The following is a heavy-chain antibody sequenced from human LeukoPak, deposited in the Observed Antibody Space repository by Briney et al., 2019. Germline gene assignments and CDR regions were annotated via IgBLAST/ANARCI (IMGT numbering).Heavy chain of an antibody. D-gene: IGHD3-22*01. Sequence: PSETLYLTSSESGGSISSSRYYWGWIRHPPENRHEWMGSLYHSRSTNNNPSLTTRVTISVDKSKNQFSLKLSSVTATDTAVYYCARAFKIYYYDSSGNSGHAFDIWGQGTMVIVSS. CDR3: ARAFKIYYYDSSGNSGHAFDI. V-gene: IGHV4-39*07. J-gene: IGHJ3*02. CDR2: LYHSRST. CDR1: GGSISSSRYY.